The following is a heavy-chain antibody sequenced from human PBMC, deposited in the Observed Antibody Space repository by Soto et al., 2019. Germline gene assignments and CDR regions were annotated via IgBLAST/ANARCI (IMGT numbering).Heavy chain of an antibody. V-gene: IGHV1-46*01. D-gene: IGHD3-3*01. CDR2: INPSGGST. CDR1: GYTFTSYY. J-gene: IGHJ6*02. CDR3: ARDEYYDFWSGYSYGMDV. Sequence: KVSCKASGYTFTSYYMHWVRQAPGQGLEWMGIINPSGGSTSYAQKFQGRVTMTRDTSTSTVYMELSSLRPEDTAVYYCARDEYYDFWSGYSYGMDVWGQGTTVTVSS.